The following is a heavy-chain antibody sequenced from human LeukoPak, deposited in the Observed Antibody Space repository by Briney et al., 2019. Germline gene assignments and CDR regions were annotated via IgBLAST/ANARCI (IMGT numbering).Heavy chain of an antibody. D-gene: IGHD3-10*01. V-gene: IGHV1-18*01. Sequence: APVKVSCKASGYTFTSYGISWVRQAPGQGLEWMGWISAYNGNTNYAQKLQGRVTMTTDTSTSTAYMELRSLRSDDTAVYYCARATGYYGSGSYYNPLSARWDYFDYWGQGTLVTVSS. CDR2: ISAYNGNT. CDR3: ARATGYYGSGSYYNPLSARWDYFDY. CDR1: GYTFTSYG. J-gene: IGHJ4*02.